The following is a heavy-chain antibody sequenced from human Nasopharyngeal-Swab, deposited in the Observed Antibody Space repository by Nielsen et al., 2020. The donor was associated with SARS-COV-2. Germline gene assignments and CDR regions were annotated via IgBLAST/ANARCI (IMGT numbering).Heavy chain of an antibody. CDR2: MNPNSGNT. V-gene: IGHV1-8*01. CDR1: GYTFTSYD. D-gene: IGHD2-15*01. J-gene: IGHJ1*01. CDR3: ARVDDIVVVVAATLHQYFQH. Sequence: ASVKVSCKASGYTFTSYDINWVRQATGQGLEWMGWMNPNSGNTGYAQKFQGRVTMTRNTSISTAYMKLSSLRSEDTAVYYCARVDDIVVVVAATLHQYFQHWGQGTLVTVSS.